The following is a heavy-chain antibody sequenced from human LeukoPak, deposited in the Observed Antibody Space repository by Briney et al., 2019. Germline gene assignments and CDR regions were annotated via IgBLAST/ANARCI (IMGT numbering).Heavy chain of an antibody. CDR2: ITGHSSTI. V-gene: IGHV3-48*01. Sequence: GGSLRLSCAASGFTFSSYSMNWVRQAPGKGLEWVSYITGHSSTIYYADSVKGRFTISRDNAKNSLYLQMNSLRAEDTAVYYCARDAGAIGSSLNRWFDPWGQGTLVTVSS. D-gene: IGHD6-13*01. CDR1: GFTFSSYS. J-gene: IGHJ5*02. CDR3: ARDAGAIGSSLNRWFDP.